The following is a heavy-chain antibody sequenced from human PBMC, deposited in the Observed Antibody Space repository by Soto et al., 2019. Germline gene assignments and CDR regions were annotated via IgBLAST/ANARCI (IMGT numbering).Heavy chain of an antibody. Sequence: EGSRRRSCAPAGCSPSRYSMTWVRQSPSKGLEWISYINSDGSPRSYADSVKGRCTISRDNAKNSLYLQMESLRADDTAVYYCARDEGSAWYFDYWGQ. CDR1: GCSPSRYS. J-gene: IGHJ4*02. D-gene: IGHD6-19*01. CDR3: ARDEGSAWYFDY. V-gene: IGHV3-48*04. CDR2: INSDGSPR.